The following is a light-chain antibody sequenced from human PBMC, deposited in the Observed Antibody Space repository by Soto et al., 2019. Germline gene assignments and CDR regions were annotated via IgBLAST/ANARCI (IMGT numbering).Light chain of an antibody. CDR3: HQYGSSPRT. V-gene: IGKV3-20*01. Sequence: PGDRATLSCRASQSVSSNFLAWYQRKPGQAPRLLIYGASIRATGIPDRFSGSGSGTDFTLTIRRLEPEDFAMYFCHQYGSSPRTFGQGTKVEIK. CDR2: GAS. J-gene: IGKJ1*01. CDR1: QSVSSNF.